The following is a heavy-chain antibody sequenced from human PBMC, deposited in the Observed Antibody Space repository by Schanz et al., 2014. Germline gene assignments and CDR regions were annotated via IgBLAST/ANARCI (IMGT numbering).Heavy chain of an antibody. CDR3: ARDHRNPGSNMDV. CDR2: ISQDGTEK. J-gene: IGHJ6*02. V-gene: IGHV3-7*01. D-gene: IGHD4-4*01. Sequence: EVQLVESGGGLVQPGGSLRLSCAASGFTFSGYWMTWVRQSPGKGLEWVATISQDGTEKYYVDSVKGRFTISRDNAKNSLFVQMNRLRADDTAIYYCARDHRNPGSNMDVWGQGTTVTVSS. CDR1: GFTFSGYW.